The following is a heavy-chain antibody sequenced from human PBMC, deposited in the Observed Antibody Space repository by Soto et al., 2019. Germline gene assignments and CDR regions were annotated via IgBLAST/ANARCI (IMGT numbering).Heavy chain of an antibody. CDR2: ISGSGGST. V-gene: IGHV3-23*01. J-gene: IGHJ4*02. D-gene: IGHD3-22*01. CDR1: GFTLSSYA. CDR3: AKDRGNYYDSSGHAPVFDY. Sequence: GGSLRLSCAASGFTLSSYAMSWVRQAPGKGLEWVSAISGSGGSTYYADSVKGRFTISRDNSKNTLYLQMNSLRAEDTAVYYCAKDRGNYYDSSGHAPVFDYWGQGTLVTVSS.